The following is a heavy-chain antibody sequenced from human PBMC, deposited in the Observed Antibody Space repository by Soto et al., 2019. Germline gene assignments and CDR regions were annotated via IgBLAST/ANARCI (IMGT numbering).Heavy chain of an antibody. CDR1: GFTFGNHA. D-gene: IGHD1-26*01. Sequence: PGGSLRLSCAGSGFTFGNHAMDWVRQAPGKGLEWVSAISGNGDSAYYADSVKGRFTISRDNSKNTLYLQMNSLRAEETAVYFCAKETTGRLFVDTWGPGTTVTVSS. CDR2: ISGNGDSA. V-gene: IGHV3-23*01. CDR3: AKETTGRLFVDT. J-gene: IGHJ6*02.